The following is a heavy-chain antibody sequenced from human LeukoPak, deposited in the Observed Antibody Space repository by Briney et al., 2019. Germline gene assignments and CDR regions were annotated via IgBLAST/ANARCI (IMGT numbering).Heavy chain of an antibody. CDR3: ARDGYCSSTSCYYFDY. CDR1: GGTLSSYA. V-gene: IGHV1-69*05. CDR2: IIPIFGTA. Sequence: VASVKVSCKASGGTLSSYAISWVRQAPGQGLEWMGGIIPIFGTANYAQKFQGRVTITTDESTSTAYMELSSLRSEDTAVYYCARDGYCSSTSCYYFDYWGQGTLVTVSS. J-gene: IGHJ4*02. D-gene: IGHD2-2*03.